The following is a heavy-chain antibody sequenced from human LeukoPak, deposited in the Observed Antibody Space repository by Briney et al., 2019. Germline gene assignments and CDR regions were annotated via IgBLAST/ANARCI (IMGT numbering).Heavy chain of an antibody. V-gene: IGHV3-21*01. Sequence: GSLRLSCAASGFTFSSYSMNWVRQAPGKGLEWVSSISSSSSYIYYVDSVKGRFTISRDNAKNSLYLQMNSLRAEDTAVYYCARETGYSSSWLNFDYWGQGTLVTVSS. CDR2: ISSSSSYI. CDR1: GFTFSSYS. D-gene: IGHD6-13*01. CDR3: ARETGYSSSWLNFDY. J-gene: IGHJ4*02.